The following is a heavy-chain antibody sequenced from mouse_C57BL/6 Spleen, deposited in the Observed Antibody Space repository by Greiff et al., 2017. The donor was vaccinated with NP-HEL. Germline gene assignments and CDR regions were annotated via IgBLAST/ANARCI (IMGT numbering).Heavy chain of an antibody. CDR1: GYAFTNYL. V-gene: IGHV1-54*01. J-gene: IGHJ1*03. Sequence: QVQLKESGAELVRPGTSVKVSCKASGYAFTNYLIEWVKQRPGQGLEWIGVINPGSGGTNYNEKFKGKATLTADKSSSTAYMQLSSLTSEDSAVYFCARGDGGGYFDVWGTGTTVTVSS. CDR2: INPGSGGT. CDR3: ARGDGGGYFDV. D-gene: IGHD3-3*01.